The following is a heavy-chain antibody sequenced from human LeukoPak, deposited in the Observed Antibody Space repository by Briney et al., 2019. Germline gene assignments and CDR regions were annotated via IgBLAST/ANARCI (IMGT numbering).Heavy chain of an antibody. V-gene: IGHV3-7*03. CDR3: ARAKPKNMVRGLIMRRESRYYFDY. Sequence: GGSLRLSCAASGFTFSSHWMSWVRQAPGKGPEWVANIKQDGTEIYYVDSVKGRFTISRDNAKNSLYLQMNSLRAEDTAVYYCARAKPKNMVRGLIMRRESRYYFDYWGQGTLVTVSS. J-gene: IGHJ4*02. CDR1: GFTFSSHW. D-gene: IGHD3-10*01. CDR2: IKQDGTEI.